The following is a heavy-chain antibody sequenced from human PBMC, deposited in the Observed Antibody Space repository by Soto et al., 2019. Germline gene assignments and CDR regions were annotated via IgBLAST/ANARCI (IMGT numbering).Heavy chain of an antibody. V-gene: IGHV3-74*01. CDR1: GFTFSSRW. CDR2: INSDGSTT. J-gene: IGHJ4*02. D-gene: IGHD2-2*01. CDR3: ARDTSYSTDY. Sequence: EVRLVESGGGLVQPGGSLRLSCATSGFTFSSRWMHWVRQDPGKGLVWVSYINSDGSTTTYADSVKGRFTISRDNAKNTVYLQMNSLRVDDTAVYYCARDTSYSTDYWGQGTLVTVSS.